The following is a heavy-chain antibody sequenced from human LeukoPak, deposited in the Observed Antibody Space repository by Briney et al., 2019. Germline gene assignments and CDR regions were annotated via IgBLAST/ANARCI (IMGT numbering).Heavy chain of an antibody. Sequence: PSETLSLTCTVSGGSISSYYWSWIRQPPGKGLEWIGYIYYSGSTNYNPSLKSRVTISVDTSKNQFSLKLSSVTAADTAVYYCARFIVGATSEDAFDIWGQGTMVTVSS. V-gene: IGHV4-59*08. D-gene: IGHD1-26*01. CDR1: GGSISSYY. CDR2: IYYSGST. J-gene: IGHJ3*02. CDR3: ARFIVGATSEDAFDI.